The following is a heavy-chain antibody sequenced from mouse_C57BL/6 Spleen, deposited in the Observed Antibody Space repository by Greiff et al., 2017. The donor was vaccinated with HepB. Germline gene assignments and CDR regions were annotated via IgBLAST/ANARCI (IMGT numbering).Heavy chain of an antibody. Sequence: EVQVVESGPGLVKPSQSLSLTCSVTGYSITSGYYWNWIRQFPGNKLEWMGYISYDGSNNYNPSLKNRISITRDTSKNQFFLKLNSVTTEDTATYYCASFYYDYDEAMDYWGQGTSVTVSS. CDR1: GYSITSGYY. CDR2: ISYDGSN. D-gene: IGHD2-4*01. V-gene: IGHV3-6*01. J-gene: IGHJ4*01. CDR3: ASFYYDYDEAMDY.